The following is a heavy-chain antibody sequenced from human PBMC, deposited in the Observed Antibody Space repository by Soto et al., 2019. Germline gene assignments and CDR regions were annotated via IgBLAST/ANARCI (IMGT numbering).Heavy chain of an antibody. CDR3: AREGVAPYYYYGMDV. Sequence: ASVKASCKASGYTLPSHYMHWVRQAPGQRPEWMGWINSYNGNIKYAQKFQGRVTMTTDTSTSTAYMELRSLRSDDTAVYYCAREGVAPYYYYGMDVWGQGTPVTVSS. J-gene: IGHJ6*02. V-gene: IGHV1-18*04. CDR2: INSYNGNI. D-gene: IGHD5-12*01. CDR1: GYTLPSHY.